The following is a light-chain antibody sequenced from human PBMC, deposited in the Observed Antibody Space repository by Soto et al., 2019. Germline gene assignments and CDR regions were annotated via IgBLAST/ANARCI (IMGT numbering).Light chain of an antibody. J-gene: IGKJ1*01. CDR2: GAS. V-gene: IGKV3-20*01. CDR1: QSVSSSY. Sequence: EIVLTQSPGTLSLSPGERATLSCRASQSVSSSYLAWYQQKPGQAPRLLIYGASSRATGIPDRLSGSGSATDFTVTISRLEPEDFAVYYWHQYGSSPRTFGQGTKVEIK. CDR3: HQYGSSPRT.